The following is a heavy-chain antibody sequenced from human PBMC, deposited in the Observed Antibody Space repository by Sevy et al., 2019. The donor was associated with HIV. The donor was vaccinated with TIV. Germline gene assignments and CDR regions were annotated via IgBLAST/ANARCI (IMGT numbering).Heavy chain of an antibody. CDR1: GYTFTSYG. Sequence: ASVKVSCKASGYTFTSYGISWVRQAPGQGLEWMGWISAYNGNTNYAQKLQGRVTMTTDTSTSTAYMELRSLRSDDTAVYYCARDNRGYSYGYKGYWGPGTLVTVSS. D-gene: IGHD5-18*01. V-gene: IGHV1-18*04. CDR3: ARDNRGYSYGYKGY. CDR2: ISAYNGNT. J-gene: IGHJ4*02.